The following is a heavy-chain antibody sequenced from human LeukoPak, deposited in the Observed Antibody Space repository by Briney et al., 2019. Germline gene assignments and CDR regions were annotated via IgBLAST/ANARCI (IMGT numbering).Heavy chain of an antibody. Sequence: PSETLSLTCAVSGGSISSINWWSWVRQPPGKGLEWIGEIFHSGSTNYNPSLKSRVTMSVDTSKNQFSLKLSSVTAADTAVYYCASLLPDYYDSNGPDAFDIWGQGTMVTVSS. J-gene: IGHJ3*02. CDR3: ASLLPDYYDSNGPDAFDI. CDR1: GGSISSINW. D-gene: IGHD3-22*01. V-gene: IGHV4-4*02. CDR2: IFHSGST.